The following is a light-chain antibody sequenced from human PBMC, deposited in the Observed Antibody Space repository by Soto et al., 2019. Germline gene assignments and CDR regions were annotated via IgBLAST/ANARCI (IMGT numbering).Light chain of an antibody. CDR3: SSFTSSSTYV. V-gene: IGLV2-18*02. Sequence: ALTQPPSVSGSPGQSVTISCSGTSSDVGSYNRVSWYQQPPGTAPKLMIYEVSNRPSGVPDRFSGSKSGNTASLTISGLQAEDEADYYCSSFTSSSTYVFGTGTKVTVL. J-gene: IGLJ1*01. CDR1: SSDVGSYNR. CDR2: EVS.